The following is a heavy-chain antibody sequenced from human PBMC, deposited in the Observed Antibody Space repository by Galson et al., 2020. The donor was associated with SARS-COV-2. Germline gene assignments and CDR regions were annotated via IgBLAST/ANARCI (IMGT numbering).Heavy chain of an antibody. D-gene: IGHD1-1*01. CDR1: GGSISSGAYY. J-gene: IGHJ3*02. CDR3: ARTSGGTDAFDI. V-gene: IGHV4-31*03. CDR2: IYYSGST. Sequence: SETLSLTCTVSGGSISSGAYYWTWIRQHPGKGLEWIGYIYYSGSTYYNPSLKSRVTISVDTSKNQFSRKLSSVTAADTAVYYCARTSGGTDAFDIWGQGRMVTVSS.